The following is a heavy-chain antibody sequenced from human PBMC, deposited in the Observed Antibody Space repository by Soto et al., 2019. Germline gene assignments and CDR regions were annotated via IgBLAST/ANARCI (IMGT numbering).Heavy chain of an antibody. J-gene: IGHJ4*02. V-gene: IGHV3-49*03. D-gene: IGHD2-15*01. Sequence: GGSLRLSCSASGFTFGDYAMSWFRQAPGKGLEWVAFIRNKAYGGTTEYAASVRGRFTVSRDDSMGTTYLQMNSLKTEDTAMYYCTNNFVWGQGVLVTVSS. CDR3: TNNFV. CDR1: GFTFGDYA. CDR2: IRNKAYGGTT.